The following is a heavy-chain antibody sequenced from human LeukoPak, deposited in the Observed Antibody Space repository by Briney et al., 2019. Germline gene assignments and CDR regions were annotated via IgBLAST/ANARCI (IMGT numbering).Heavy chain of an antibody. CDR3: ARDAPLAYYGDYCMSFDY. D-gene: IGHD4-17*01. V-gene: IGHV3-48*03. J-gene: IGHJ4*02. Sequence: PGGSLRLSCAASGFTFSSYEMNWVRQAPGKGLEWVSYISSSGSTIYYADSVKGRFTISRDNAKNSLYLQMNSLRAEDTAVYYCARDAPLAYYGDYCMSFDYWGQGTLVTVSS. CDR1: GFTFSSYE. CDR2: ISSSGSTI.